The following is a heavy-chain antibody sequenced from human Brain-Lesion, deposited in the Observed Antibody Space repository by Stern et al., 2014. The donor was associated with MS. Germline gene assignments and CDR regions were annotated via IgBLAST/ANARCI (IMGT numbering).Heavy chain of an antibody. Sequence: VQLEESGAEVKKPGASVKVSCKVSGYTLTELSMHWVRQAPRKGLEWMGGFDPEDGETIYAQKFQGRVTMTEDTSTDTAYMELSSLRSENTAVNYCATLSPGAGGNYYRHFDYWGQGTLVTVSS. CDR3: ATLSPGAGGNYYRHFDY. CDR2: FDPEDGET. D-gene: IGHD1-26*01. V-gene: IGHV1-24*01. CDR1: GYTLTELS. J-gene: IGHJ4*02.